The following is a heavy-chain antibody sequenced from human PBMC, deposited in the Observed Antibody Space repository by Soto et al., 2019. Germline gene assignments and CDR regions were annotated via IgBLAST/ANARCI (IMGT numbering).Heavy chain of an antibody. Sequence: GGSLRLSCAASGFTFSSYGMHWVRQAPGKGLEWVAVIWYDGSNKYYADSVKGRFTISRDNSKNTLYLQMNSLRAEDTAVYYCARDPTIYDFWSGYYTFDYWGQGTLVTVSS. CDR2: IWYDGSNK. J-gene: IGHJ4*02. CDR1: GFTFSSYG. CDR3: ARDPTIYDFWSGYYTFDY. D-gene: IGHD3-3*01. V-gene: IGHV3-33*01.